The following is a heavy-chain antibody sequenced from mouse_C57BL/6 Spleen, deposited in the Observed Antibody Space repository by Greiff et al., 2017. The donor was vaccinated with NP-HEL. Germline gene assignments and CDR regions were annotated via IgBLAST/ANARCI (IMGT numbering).Heavy chain of an antibody. V-gene: IGHV1-82*01. Sequence: QVQLQQSGPELVKPGASVKISCKASGYAFSSSWMNWVKQRPGKGLEWIGRIYPGDGDTNYNGKFKGKATLTADKSSSTAYMQLSSLTSEDSAVYFCARGWDYYGSSYDFDYWGQGTTLTVSS. CDR1: GYAFSSSW. J-gene: IGHJ2*01. CDR2: IYPGDGDT. D-gene: IGHD1-1*01. CDR3: ARGWDYYGSSYDFDY.